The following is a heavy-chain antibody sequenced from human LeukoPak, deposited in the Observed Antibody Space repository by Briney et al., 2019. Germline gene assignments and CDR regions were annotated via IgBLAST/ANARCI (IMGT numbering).Heavy chain of an antibody. CDR2: ISSSGVNT. CDR3: TKDDYGEIWFDP. Sequence: GGSQRLSCSASGFTFSRYPMHWVRQAPGKGPEWVSGISSSGVNTYYADSVKGRFTISRDNSKNTLYLQMNSLRVEDTAIYYCTKDDYGEIWFDPWGQGTLVTVSS. D-gene: IGHD4-17*01. J-gene: IGHJ5*02. V-gene: IGHV3-23*01. CDR1: GFTFSRYP.